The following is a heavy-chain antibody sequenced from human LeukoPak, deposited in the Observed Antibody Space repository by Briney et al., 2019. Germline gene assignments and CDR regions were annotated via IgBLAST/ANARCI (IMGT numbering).Heavy chain of an antibody. Sequence: SETLFLTCAVYGGSFSGYYWSWIRQPPGKGLEWIGEINHSGSTNYNPSLKSRVTISIDTSKNQVSLRLRSVTAADTAMYFCVREASTSYYDSSGYYRQTETFDVWGLGTMVTVSS. CDR3: VREASTSYYDSSGYYRQTETFDV. V-gene: IGHV4-34*01. J-gene: IGHJ3*01. CDR1: GGSFSGYY. D-gene: IGHD3-22*01. CDR2: INHSGST.